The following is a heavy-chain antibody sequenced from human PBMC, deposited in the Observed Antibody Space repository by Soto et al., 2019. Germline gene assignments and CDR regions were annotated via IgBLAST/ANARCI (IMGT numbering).Heavy chain of an antibody. CDR3: ARTRTYGGNSVGWFDP. CDR1: GGSVSSGSYY. CDR2: IYYSGST. Sequence: SETLSLTCTVSGGSVSSGSYYWSWIRQPPGKGLEWIGYIYYSGSTTYNPSLRSRITISVDTSKSQFSLKLNSVTAADTAVYYCARTRTYGGNSVGWFDPWVQGTLVTVS. V-gene: IGHV4-61*01. D-gene: IGHD4-17*01. J-gene: IGHJ5*02.